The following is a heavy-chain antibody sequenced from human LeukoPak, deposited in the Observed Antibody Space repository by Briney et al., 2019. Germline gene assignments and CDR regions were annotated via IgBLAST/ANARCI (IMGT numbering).Heavy chain of an antibody. Sequence: SKTLSLTCTVSGGSISSSSYYWGWIRQPPGKGLEWIGSIYYSGSTYYNPSLKSRVTISVDTSKNQFSLKLSSVTAADTAVYYCAREVTYDFWSGYYRYNWFDPWGQGTLVTVSS. D-gene: IGHD3-3*01. CDR2: IYYSGST. CDR1: GGSISSSSYY. V-gene: IGHV4-39*07. J-gene: IGHJ5*02. CDR3: AREVTYDFWSGYYRYNWFDP.